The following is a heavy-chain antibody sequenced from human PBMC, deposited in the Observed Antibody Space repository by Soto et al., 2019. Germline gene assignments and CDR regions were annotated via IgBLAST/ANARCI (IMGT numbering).Heavy chain of an antibody. CDR1: GGSMSNYY. CDR3: VRSGHTFGGVI. J-gene: IGHJ4*02. D-gene: IGHD3-16*01. CDR2: MYYSGSS. Sequence: SETLSLTCTVTGGSMSNYYGSWVRQPPGRGLEWIGYMYYSGSSNYNSSLKSRVTISVDTSKNQISLKLTSVTAADTAVYYCVRSGHTFGGVIWGQGTLVTVSS. V-gene: IGHV4-59*01.